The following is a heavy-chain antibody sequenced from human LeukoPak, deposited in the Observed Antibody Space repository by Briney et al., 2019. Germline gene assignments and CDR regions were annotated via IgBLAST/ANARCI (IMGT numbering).Heavy chain of an antibody. CDR1: GYTFTDYR. Sequence: ASLKVSCKASGYTFTDYRIYWVRQAPGQGLEWMGYINPNSGDTKYGQRFQGRVTISRDTSIRTAYMELSSLRSDDTAVYYCARITGFYLGQGTLVTVSS. CDR3: ARITGFY. CDR2: INPNSGDT. V-gene: IGHV1-2*02. J-gene: IGHJ4*02. D-gene: IGHD1-14*01.